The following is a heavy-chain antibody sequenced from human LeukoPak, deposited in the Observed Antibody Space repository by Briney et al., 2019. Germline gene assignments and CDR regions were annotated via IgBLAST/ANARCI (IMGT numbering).Heavy chain of an antibody. CDR1: GFSFSDYT. CDR2: ISGSSNYI. V-gene: IGHV3-21*01. CDR3: ARDESGDNDAFDI. D-gene: IGHD2-21*01. J-gene: IGHJ3*02. Sequence: GGSLRLSCAASGFSFSDYTMNWVRLAPGKGLEWVSSISGSSNYIYYADSVKGRFTISRGNAKNSLYLQMNSLRVEDTAVYYCARDESGDNDAFDIWGRGTMVTVSS.